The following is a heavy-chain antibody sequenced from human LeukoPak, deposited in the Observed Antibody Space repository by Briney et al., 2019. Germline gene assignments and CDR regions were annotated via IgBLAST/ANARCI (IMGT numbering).Heavy chain of an antibody. CDR1: GFSFSDYT. CDR2: ISGSSNYI. V-gene: IGHV3-21*01. CDR3: ARDESGDNDAFDI. D-gene: IGHD2-21*01. J-gene: IGHJ3*02. Sequence: GGSLRLSCAASGFSFSDYTMNWVRLAPGKGLEWVSSISGSSNYIYYADSVKGRFTISRGNAKNSLYLQMNSLRVEDTAVYYCARDESGDNDAFDIWGRGTMVTVSS.